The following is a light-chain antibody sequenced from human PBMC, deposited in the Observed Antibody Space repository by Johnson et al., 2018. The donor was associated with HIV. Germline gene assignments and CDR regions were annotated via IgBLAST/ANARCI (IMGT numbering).Light chain of an antibody. J-gene: IGLJ1*01. Sequence: QPPSVSAAPGQKVTISCSGSSSNIGSNYVSWYQQLPGTAPKLLIYDNNKRPSGIPDRFSGSKSGTSATMGITGLKTGDEADYYCGTWGGVFGTGTKVTVL. CDR1: SSNIGSNY. V-gene: IGLV1-51*01. CDR3: GTWGGV. CDR2: DNN.